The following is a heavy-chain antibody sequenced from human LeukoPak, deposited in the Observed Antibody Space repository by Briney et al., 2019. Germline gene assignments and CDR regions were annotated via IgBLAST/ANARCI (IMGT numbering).Heavy chain of an antibody. V-gene: IGHV1-18*01. D-gene: IGHD3-10*01. CDR1: AYTFTSYG. CDR3: ATITMVRGAFDY. Sequence: GASVQVSCKASAYTFTSYGISWVRQAPGQGLEWMGWISAYNGNTNYAQKLQGRVTMTTDTSTSTAYMELRSLRSDDTAVYYCATITMVRGAFDYWGQGTLDTVSS. J-gene: IGHJ4*02. CDR2: ISAYNGNT.